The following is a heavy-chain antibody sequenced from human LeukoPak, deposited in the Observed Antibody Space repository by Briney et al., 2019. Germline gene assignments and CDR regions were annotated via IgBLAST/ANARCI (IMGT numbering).Heavy chain of an antibody. CDR3: ARDRYYDFWSASAFDY. D-gene: IGHD3-3*01. CDR1: GDSVSSNSAA. CDR2: TYYRSKWYS. J-gene: IGHJ4*02. V-gene: IGHV6-1*01. Sequence: SQTLSLTCAISGDSVSSNSAAWNWIRQSPSRGLEWLGRTYYRSKWYSDYAVSVKSRITINPDTSKNQFSLQLNSVTPEDTAVYYCARDRYYDFWSASAFDYWGQGTLVTVSS.